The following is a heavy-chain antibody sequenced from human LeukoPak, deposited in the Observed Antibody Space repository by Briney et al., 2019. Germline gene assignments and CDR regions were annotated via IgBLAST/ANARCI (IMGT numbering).Heavy chain of an antibody. D-gene: IGHD3-22*01. Sequence: AGGSLRLSCAASGCTFSTSSRNWVRQAPGKGLEWVGSISRSSDSISYADSVKGGFTIAGDNAKNSLYRQMNRLRAEEPAVYYCARDLTYYDSSTYAPNYGMDAWGQGPTVTVSS. V-gene: IGHV3-21*01. CDR3: ARDLTYYDSSTYAPNYGMDA. J-gene: IGHJ6*02. CDR1: GCTFSTSS. CDR2: ISRSSDSI.